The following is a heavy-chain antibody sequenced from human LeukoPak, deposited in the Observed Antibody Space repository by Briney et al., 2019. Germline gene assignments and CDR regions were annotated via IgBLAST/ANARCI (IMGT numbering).Heavy chain of an antibody. CDR2: IYHSGTT. CDR3: ARTSGIVGAIGPFDV. Sequence: PSETLSLTCTVSSGSISPYHWSWIRQPPGKGLEWIGYIYHSGTTDYNPSLNRRVTISVDTSRKQFSLSLASVTAADTALYYCARTSGIVGAIGPFDVWGQGTTVTVSS. V-gene: IGHV4-59*01. D-gene: IGHD1-26*01. J-gene: IGHJ3*01. CDR1: SGSISPYH.